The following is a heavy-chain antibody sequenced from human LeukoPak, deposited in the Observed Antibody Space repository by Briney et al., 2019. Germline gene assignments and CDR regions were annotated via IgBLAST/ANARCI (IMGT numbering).Heavy chain of an antibody. CDR2: LSPDGSST. D-gene: IGHD1-26*01. CDR3: TRMSREAPELPDL. V-gene: IGHV3-74*01. Sequence: GGSLRLSCAASGFTFSSYWMQWVPQAPGGGVVWGSRLSPDGSSTTSAHSVKGRFTISRDNAKNTLYLQIGSLRADDTAVYYCTRMSREAPELPDLWGEGTLVTVSS. J-gene: IGHJ4*02. CDR1: GFTFSSYW.